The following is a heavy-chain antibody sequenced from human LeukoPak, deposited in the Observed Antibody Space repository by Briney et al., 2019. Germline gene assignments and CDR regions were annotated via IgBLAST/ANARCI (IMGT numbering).Heavy chain of an antibody. V-gene: IGHV1-2*02. J-gene: IGHJ4*02. Sequence: ASVKVSCKASGYTFTCCYMHWVRQAPGQGLEWMGWINPNSGGTNYAQKFQGRVTMTRDTSISTAYMELSRLRSDDTAVYYCARAVRLAASPGAVGYWGQGTLATVSS. D-gene: IGHD6-6*01. CDR2: INPNSGGT. CDR1: GYTFTCCY. CDR3: ARAVRLAASPGAVGY.